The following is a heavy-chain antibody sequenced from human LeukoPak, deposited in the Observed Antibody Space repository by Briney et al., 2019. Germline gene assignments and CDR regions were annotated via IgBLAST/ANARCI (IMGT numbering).Heavy chain of an antibody. V-gene: IGHV1-69*04. CDR2: IIPILGIA. Sequence: SVKVSCKASGGTFSSYAISWVRQAPGQGLEWMGRIIPILGIANYAQKFQGRVTIAADKSTNTAYMELSNLRSEDTAVYFCARDRALIRELWSASAFDYWGQGTLVTVSS. CDR1: GGTFSSYA. J-gene: IGHJ4*02. D-gene: IGHD5-18*01. CDR3: ARDRALIRELWSASAFDY.